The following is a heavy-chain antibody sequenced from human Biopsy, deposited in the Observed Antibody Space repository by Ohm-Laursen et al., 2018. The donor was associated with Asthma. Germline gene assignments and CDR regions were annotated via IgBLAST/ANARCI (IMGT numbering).Heavy chain of an antibody. D-gene: IGHD1-14*01. CDR3: ARDQRYKVQGPFFYGMDA. CDR1: GFTFSHYG. Sequence: SLRLSCSASGFTFSHYGMHWVRQAPGKGLEWIAVISFDGKNKYYGDSVQGRLTVSRDNSNNTLFLQMNRLRGEDSALYFCARDQRYKVQGPFFYGMDAWGQGTTVTVSS. CDR2: ISFDGKNK. J-gene: IGHJ6*02. V-gene: IGHV3-30*19.